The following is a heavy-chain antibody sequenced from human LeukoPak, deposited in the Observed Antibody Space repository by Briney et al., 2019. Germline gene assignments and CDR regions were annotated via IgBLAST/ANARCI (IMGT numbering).Heavy chain of an antibody. CDR1: GFTFSGSG. Sequence: GGSLRLSCAASGFTFSGSGMHWVRQAPGKGLQWVANIKTDGSEKYYVDSVKGRFTISRDNAKNSLYLQMNSLRAEDTAVYYCATYSSLNRREFQYWGQGTLLTVSS. CDR3: ATYSSLNRREFQY. D-gene: IGHD3-22*01. CDR2: IKTDGSEK. V-gene: IGHV3-7*01. J-gene: IGHJ1*01.